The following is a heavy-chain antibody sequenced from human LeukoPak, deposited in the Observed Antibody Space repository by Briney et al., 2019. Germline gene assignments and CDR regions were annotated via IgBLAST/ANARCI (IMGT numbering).Heavy chain of an antibody. Sequence: PGGSLRLSCAASGFTFKNYAMTWVRQAPGEGPEWVSAISGTGGTTYYADSVKGRFTISRDNSKNTVFLQMNTLTAEDTAMYYCSKGRSMLGELSGDYWGQGTLVTVSS. D-gene: IGHD3-10*02. V-gene: IGHV3-23*01. CDR1: GFTFKNYA. CDR2: ISGTGGTT. CDR3: SKGRSMLGELSGDY. J-gene: IGHJ4*02.